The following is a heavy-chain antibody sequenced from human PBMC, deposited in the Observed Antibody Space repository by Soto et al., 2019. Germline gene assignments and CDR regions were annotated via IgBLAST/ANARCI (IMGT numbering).Heavy chain of an antibody. J-gene: IGHJ4*02. Sequence: PSNTLSLSGAVYGGSFSVYYWSWIRQPPGKGLEWIGEINHSGSTNYNPSPKSRVTISVDTSKNQFSLKLSSVTAADTAVYYCARGLKGIAAAGTVYWGQGTLVTVSS. D-gene: IGHD6-13*01. V-gene: IGHV4-34*01. CDR1: GGSFSVYY. CDR3: ARGLKGIAAAGTVY. CDR2: INHSGST.